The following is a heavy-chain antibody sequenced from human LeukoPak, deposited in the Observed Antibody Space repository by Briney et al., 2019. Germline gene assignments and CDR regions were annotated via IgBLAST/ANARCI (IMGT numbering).Heavy chain of an antibody. V-gene: IGHV3-30*02. CDR2: VRYDGSTE. CDR3: AKEALGFLEWFPNNWFDP. CDR1: GFSLSRFG. D-gene: IGHD3-3*01. J-gene: IGHJ5*02. Sequence: SGGSLRLSCVASGFSLSRFGMHWVRQAPGKGLEWVSFVRYDGSTEHYADSVKGRFTISRDNSKNTLYLQMNSLRAEDTAVYYCAKEALGFLEWFPNNWFDPWGQGTLVTVSS.